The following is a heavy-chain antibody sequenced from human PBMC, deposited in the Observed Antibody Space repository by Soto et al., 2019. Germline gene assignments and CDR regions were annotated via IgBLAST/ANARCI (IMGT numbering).Heavy chain of an antibody. J-gene: IGHJ6*02. CDR2: ISGSGKDT. CDR1: GFDLTSSR. Sequence: GGSLRPSSVASGFDLTSSRMIWVRQAPGEGLEWVASISGSGKDTFYRHSVKGRFAISRDSAGTSLFLRMDSLKVEDTAVYRCARVHLVAGSAFYYAMHVWGPGTAVTVAS. D-gene: IGHD6-6*01. V-gene: IGHV3-21*01. CDR3: ARVHLVAGSAFYYAMHV.